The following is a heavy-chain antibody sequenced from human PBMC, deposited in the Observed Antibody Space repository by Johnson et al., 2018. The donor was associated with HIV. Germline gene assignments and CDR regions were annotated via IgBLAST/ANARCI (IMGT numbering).Heavy chain of an antibody. D-gene: IGHD1-1*01. Sequence: QVQLVDSGGGLVKPGGSLRLSCAASGFSISDYYMSWIRQAPGKGLEWISYIGRSGTTIYYADSVKGRFTISRDNTKNSLYLQMNSLRAEDTAVYYCARGGYNWNDFLNDAFDMWGQGTVVTVSS. CDR3: ARGGYNWNDFLNDAFDM. J-gene: IGHJ3*02. CDR2: IGRSGTTI. V-gene: IGHV3-11*04. CDR1: GFSISDYY.